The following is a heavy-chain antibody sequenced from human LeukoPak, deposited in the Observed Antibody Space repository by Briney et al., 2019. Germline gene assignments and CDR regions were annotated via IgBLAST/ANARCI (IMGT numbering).Heavy chain of an antibody. CDR3: ARDGVLRYFDWYSTEGRWFDP. D-gene: IGHD3-9*01. Sequence: SETLSLTCTVSGGSISSSSYYWGWIRQPPGKGLEWIGSIYYSGSTYYNPSLKSRVTISVDTSKNQFSLKLSSVTAADTAVYYCARDGVLRYFDWYSTEGRWFDPWGQGTLVTVSS. CDR1: GGSISSSSYY. CDR2: IYYSGST. J-gene: IGHJ5*02. V-gene: IGHV4-39*07.